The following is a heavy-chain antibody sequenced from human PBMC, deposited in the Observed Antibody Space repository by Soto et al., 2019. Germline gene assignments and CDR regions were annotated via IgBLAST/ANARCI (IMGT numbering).Heavy chain of an antibody. CDR2: ISTGSSTI. D-gene: IGHD1-26*01. V-gene: IGHV3-48*03. CDR3: ARVRAGAANGYYGMDV. J-gene: IGHJ6*02. CDR1: GFTLSDYE. Sequence: EVQLVESGGGLVQSGGSPRLSCRASGFTLSDYEMHWVRQAPGKGLEWVSYISTGSSTIYYADSVKGRFTISRDNAKNSLFLEMNSLRPEDTAVYYCARVRAGAANGYYGMDVWGQGTTVTVSS.